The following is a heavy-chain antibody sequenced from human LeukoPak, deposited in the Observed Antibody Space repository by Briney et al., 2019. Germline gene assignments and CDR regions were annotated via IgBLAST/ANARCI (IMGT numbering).Heavy chain of an antibody. CDR2: IYYSGST. Sequence: TTSETLSLTCTVSGGSISSYYWSWIRQPPGKGLEWIGYIYYSGSTNYNPSLKSRVTVSVDTAKNQFSLKLSSVTAADTAVYYCARRINCGGDCYPFDYWGQGTLVTVSS. CDR3: ARRINCGGDCYPFDY. J-gene: IGHJ4*02. D-gene: IGHD2-21*02. CDR1: GGSISSYY. V-gene: IGHV4-59*08.